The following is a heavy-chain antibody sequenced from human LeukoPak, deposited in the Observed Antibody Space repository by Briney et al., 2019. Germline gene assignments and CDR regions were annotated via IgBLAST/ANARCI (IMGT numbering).Heavy chain of an antibody. V-gene: IGHV1-69*04. Sequence: ASVQVSCKASGGTFSSYTISWVRQAPGQGLEWMGRIIPILGIANYAQKFQGRVTITADKSTSTAYMELSSLRSEDTAVYYCARDQPLYYYFGMDVWGQGTTVTVSS. CDR3: ARDQPLYYYFGMDV. J-gene: IGHJ6*02. CDR2: IIPILGIA. CDR1: GGTFSSYT.